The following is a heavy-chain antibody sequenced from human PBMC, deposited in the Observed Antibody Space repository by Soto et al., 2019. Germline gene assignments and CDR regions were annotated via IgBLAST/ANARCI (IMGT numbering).Heavy chain of an antibody. CDR1: GFTFSTYW. V-gene: IGHV3-74*01. CDR3: VKPSRSAGFDY. CDR2: INSDGSTT. J-gene: IGHJ4*02. Sequence: EVQLVESGGGLGQPGGSLTVSCAASGFTFSTYWMHWVRQVPGKGLVWVSRINSDGSTTHYADSVKGRFTISRDNAKNTLSLQKNSLAAEAADVYYCVKPSRSAGFDYWGQGTLVTVSS.